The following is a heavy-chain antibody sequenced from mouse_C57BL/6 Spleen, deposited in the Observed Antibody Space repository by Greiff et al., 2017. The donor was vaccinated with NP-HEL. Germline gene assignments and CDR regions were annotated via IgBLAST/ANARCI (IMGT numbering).Heavy chain of an antibody. D-gene: IGHD1-1*01. Sequence: QVQLQQSGTELVKPGASVKLSCKASGYTFTSYWMHWVKQRPGQGLEWIGNINPSNGGTNYNEKFKSKATLTVDKSSSTAYMQLSSLTSEDSAVYYCARSPYGSSSHWYFDVRGTGTTVTVSS. V-gene: IGHV1-53*01. CDR3: ARSPYGSSSHWYFDV. CDR2: INPSNGGT. J-gene: IGHJ1*03. CDR1: GYTFTSYW.